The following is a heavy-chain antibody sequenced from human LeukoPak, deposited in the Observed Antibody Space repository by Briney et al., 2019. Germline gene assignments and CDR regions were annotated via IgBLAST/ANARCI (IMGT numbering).Heavy chain of an antibody. V-gene: IGHV3-7*05. CDR3: ARDVEGGTFDI. D-gene: IGHD3-16*01. CDR1: GFTFSRFW. Sequence: PGGSLRLSCAASGFTFSRFWMNWVRQAPGRGLEWVANIDQSGGSNNYADSVKGRFTISRDNANNSLFLEMSSLRADDTAVYFCARDVEGGTFDIWGQGTTVTVSS. J-gene: IGHJ3*02. CDR2: IDQSGGSN.